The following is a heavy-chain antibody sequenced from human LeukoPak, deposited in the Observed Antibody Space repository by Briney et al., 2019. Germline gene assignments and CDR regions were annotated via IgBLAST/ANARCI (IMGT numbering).Heavy chain of an antibody. CDR3: AKGLSAIVLMVYARSPPYYMDV. Sequence: GGSLRLSCAASGFTFSSCGMHWVCQAPGKGLEWVAFIRYDGSNKYYADSVKGRFTISRDNSKNTLYLQMNSLRAEDTAVYYCAKGLSAIVLMVYARSPPYYMDVWGKGTTVTVSS. D-gene: IGHD2-8*01. CDR2: IRYDGSNK. V-gene: IGHV3-30*02. J-gene: IGHJ6*03. CDR1: GFTFSSCG.